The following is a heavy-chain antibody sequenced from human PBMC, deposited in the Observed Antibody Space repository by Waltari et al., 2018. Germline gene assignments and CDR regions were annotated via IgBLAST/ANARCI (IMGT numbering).Heavy chain of an antibody. CDR3: ARRRGDYSDFNY. D-gene: IGHD4-4*01. J-gene: IGHJ4*02. CDR1: GYTFSDYW. V-gene: IGHV5-51*01. Sequence: VRLVQSGAEVKKPGESLKISCQASGYTFSDYWIGWVRQMPGKGLEWMGVIYPGDSDTQYSPTFQGQVTISVDKSIGTAYLHWSSLKASDTAVYYCARRRGDYSDFNYWGQGTLVTVSS. CDR2: IYPGDSDT.